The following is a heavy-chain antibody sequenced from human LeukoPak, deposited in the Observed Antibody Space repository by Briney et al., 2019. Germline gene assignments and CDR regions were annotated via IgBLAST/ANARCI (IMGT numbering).Heavy chain of an antibody. CDR3: AGGYSYAY. Sequence: AGGSLRLSCAASGFTFSSYGMHWVRQAPGKGLEWVAYIKQDGSEKYYVDSVKGRFTISRDNAKNSLYLQMDSLRAEDTAVYYCAGGYSYAYWGQGTLVTVSS. J-gene: IGHJ4*02. D-gene: IGHD5-18*01. V-gene: IGHV3-7*01. CDR1: GFTFSSYG. CDR2: IKQDGSEK.